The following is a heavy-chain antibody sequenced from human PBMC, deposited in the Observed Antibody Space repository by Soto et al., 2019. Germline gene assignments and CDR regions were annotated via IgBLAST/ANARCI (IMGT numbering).Heavy chain of an antibody. D-gene: IGHD3-10*01. V-gene: IGHV3-9*01. Sequence: VQVVATGGGLVQPGRSLRLSYAVSGFRFEQYVMHWVRQAPGKGLECVSNVSPTGDTVAYADSLEGRFTVSRDNSKNSLYIKMNSLKGDDTAYYYCLKDDPLGSIDDWGQRTLVTVSS. CDR3: LKDDPLGSIDD. CDR1: GFRFEQYV. CDR2: VSPTGDTV. J-gene: IGHJ4*02.